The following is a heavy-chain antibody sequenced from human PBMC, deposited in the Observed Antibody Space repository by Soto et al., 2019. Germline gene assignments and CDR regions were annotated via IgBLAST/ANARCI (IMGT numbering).Heavy chain of an antibody. V-gene: IGHV3-23*01. D-gene: IGHD2-8*01. CDR3: ALLKGGDY. Sequence: EVQLFESGGGLVQPGGSLRLSCAASGFSYSSYDMSWVRQAPGKGLEWVSGISGRGVGTYYADSVKGRFTISRDDSKNMLYLQMNSLRADDTAVYYCALLKGGDYWGQGTLVTVSS. J-gene: IGHJ4*02. CDR1: GFSYSSYD. CDR2: ISGRGVGT.